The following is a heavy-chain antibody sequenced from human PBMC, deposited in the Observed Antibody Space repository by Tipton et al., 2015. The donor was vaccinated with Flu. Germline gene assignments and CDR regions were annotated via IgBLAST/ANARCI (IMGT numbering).Heavy chain of an antibody. D-gene: IGHD3-16*02. CDR1: GGSFSGYY. CDR3: AARGSYRYRSFDY. Sequence: TLSLTCAVYGGSFSGYYWSWIRQPPGKGLEWIGEINHSGSTNYNPSLKSRVTISVDTSKNEFSLKLSSVTAADTAVYYCAARGSYRYRSFDYWGQGTLVTVSS. CDR2: INHSGST. V-gene: IGHV4-34*01. J-gene: IGHJ4*02.